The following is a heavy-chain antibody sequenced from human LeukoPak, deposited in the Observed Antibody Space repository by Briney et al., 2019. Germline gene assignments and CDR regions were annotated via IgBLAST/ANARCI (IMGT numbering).Heavy chain of an antibody. V-gene: IGHV3-7*01. J-gene: IGHJ4*02. Sequence: GGSLRLSCVGSGFTFSSYAMSWVRQTPGKGLEWLASIKPDGSAAIYVDSMKGRFTISRDNAKNSLYLQMNSLTVEDTAVYYCATHSDWRFDFWGQGTLVTVSS. CDR3: ATHSDWRFDF. CDR2: IKPDGSAA. D-gene: IGHD6-19*01. CDR1: GFTFSSYA.